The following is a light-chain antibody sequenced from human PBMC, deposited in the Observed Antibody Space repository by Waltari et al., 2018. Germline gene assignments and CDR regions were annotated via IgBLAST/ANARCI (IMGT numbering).Light chain of an antibody. CDR3: ATWDDSLNVWV. CDR1: SSNIGSTT. J-gene: IGLJ3*02. CDR2: SNN. Sequence: QSVLTQPPSASGTPGQRVTISCSGSSSNIGSTTVNWYLQLPGTAPKLLIYSNNQRPSGVPDRFSGSKSGTSASLAISGLQSEDEADYYCATWDDSLNVWVFGGGTKLTVL. V-gene: IGLV1-44*01.